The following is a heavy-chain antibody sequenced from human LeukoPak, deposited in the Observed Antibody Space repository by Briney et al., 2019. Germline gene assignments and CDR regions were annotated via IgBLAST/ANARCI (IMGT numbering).Heavy chain of an antibody. CDR3: AKQYDYGDYGEFDP. V-gene: IGHV3-23*01. D-gene: IGHD4-17*01. J-gene: IGHJ5*02. CDR2: ISGSGGST. Sequence: GGSLRLSCAASGFTFSSYAMSWVRQAPGKGLEWVSAISGSGGSTYYADSVKGRFTISRDNSKNTLYLRMNSLRAEDTAVYYCAKQYDYGDYGEFDPWGQGTLVTVSS. CDR1: GFTFSSYA.